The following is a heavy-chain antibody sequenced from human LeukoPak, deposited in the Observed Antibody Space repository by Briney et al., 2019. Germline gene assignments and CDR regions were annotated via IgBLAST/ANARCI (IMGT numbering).Heavy chain of an antibody. CDR3: ARDSNYAFDN. CDR2: IGIDSGNT. V-gene: IGHV3-48*01. D-gene: IGHD1-26*01. J-gene: IGHJ4*02. Sequence: GGSLRPSCTASGFPSIEYSMNWVRQAPGNGLEWISYIGIDSGNTKYADSVRGRFTIPTDKAKNSLYLQINSLRVEDTAVYYCARDSNYAFDNWGQGTLVSVAS. CDR1: GFPSIEYS.